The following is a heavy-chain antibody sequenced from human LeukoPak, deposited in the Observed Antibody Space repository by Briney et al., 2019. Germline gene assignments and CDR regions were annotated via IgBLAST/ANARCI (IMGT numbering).Heavy chain of an antibody. CDR3: AKEEAVAGTPLHH. D-gene: IGHD6-19*01. J-gene: IGHJ5*02. V-gene: IGHV3-30*18. CDR2: ISYDGSNK. Sequence: PGRSLRLSCAASGFTFSSYGMHWVRQAPGKGLEWVAVISYDGSNKYYADSVKGRFTISRDNSKNTLYLQMNSLRAEDTAVYYCAKEEAVAGTPLHHWGQGTLVTVSS. CDR1: GFTFSSYG.